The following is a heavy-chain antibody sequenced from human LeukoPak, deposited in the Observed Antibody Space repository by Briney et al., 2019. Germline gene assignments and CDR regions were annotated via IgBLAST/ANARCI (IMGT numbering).Heavy chain of an antibody. CDR2: INHSGST. CDR3: ARAAGDTAYYFDY. V-gene: IGHV4-34*01. Sequence: ASETLSLTCAVYGGSFSGYYWSWIRQPPGKGLEWIGEINHSGSTNYNPSLKSRVTISVDTSKNQFSLKLSSVTAADTAVYYCARAAGDTAYYFDYWSQGTLVTVSS. J-gene: IGHJ4*02. D-gene: IGHD5-18*01. CDR1: GGSFSGYY.